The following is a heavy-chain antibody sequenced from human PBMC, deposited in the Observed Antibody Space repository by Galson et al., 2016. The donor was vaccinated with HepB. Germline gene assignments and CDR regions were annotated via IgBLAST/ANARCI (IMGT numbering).Heavy chain of an antibody. CDR3: ARVKWLRSPFDM. D-gene: IGHD5-12*01. CDR1: GYSFTGYY. V-gene: IGHV1-46*03. CDR2: INPSGGST. Sequence: SVKVSCKASGYSFTGYYIHWVRQAPGQGLEWMGMINPSGGSTTYTQKFLGRVTMTRDLSTSTVYMELRSLRSEDTAVYYCARVKWLRSPFDMWGRGTMVTVSS. J-gene: IGHJ3*02.